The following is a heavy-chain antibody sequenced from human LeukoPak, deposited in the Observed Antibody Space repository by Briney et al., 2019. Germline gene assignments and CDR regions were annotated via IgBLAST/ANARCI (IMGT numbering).Heavy chain of an antibody. D-gene: IGHD3-10*01. CDR1: GGSISSRGYY. CDR3: ARGLWFGGPFHTQGAFDI. V-gene: IGHV4-39*07. CDR2: VYYSGNT. J-gene: IGHJ3*02. Sequence: SETLSLTCTVSGGSISSRGYYCGWIRQPPGKGLEWIGSVYYSGNTYYNPSLKSRVTISADRSKNQFSLQLSSVTAADTAVYYCARGLWFGGPFHTQGAFDIWGQGTMVTVSS.